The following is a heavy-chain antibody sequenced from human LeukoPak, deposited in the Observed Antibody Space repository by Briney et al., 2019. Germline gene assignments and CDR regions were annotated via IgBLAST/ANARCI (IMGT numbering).Heavy chain of an antibody. CDR1: GFTFSSNS. CDR2: ISSSSTYI. V-gene: IGHV3-21*06. CDR3: ARDRLACSGGSCYWFDP. J-gene: IGHJ5*02. Sequence: PGGSLRLSCVASGFTFSSNSMNWVRQAPGKGLEWVPSISSSSTYIYYADSLKGRFTISRDNAKNSLYLQMNSLRAEDTAVYYCARDRLACSGGSCYWFDPWGQGTLVTVSS. D-gene: IGHD2-15*01.